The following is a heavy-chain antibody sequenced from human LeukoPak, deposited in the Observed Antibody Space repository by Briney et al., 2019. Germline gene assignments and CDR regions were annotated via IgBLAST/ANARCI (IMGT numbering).Heavy chain of an antibody. V-gene: IGHV4-59*11. CDR2: IYYSGST. D-gene: IGHD1-26*01. CDR1: GGSISSHY. Sequence: SETLSLTCTVSGGSISSHYWSWIRQPPGKGLEWIGYIYYSGSTNYNPSLKSQATISVDTSKNQFSLKLSSVTAADTAVYYCARERVGATGDAFDIWGQGTMVTVSS. CDR3: ARERVGATGDAFDI. J-gene: IGHJ3*02.